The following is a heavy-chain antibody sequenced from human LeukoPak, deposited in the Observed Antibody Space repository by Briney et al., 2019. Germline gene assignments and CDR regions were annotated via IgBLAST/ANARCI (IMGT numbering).Heavy chain of an antibody. V-gene: IGHV4-59*01. CDR2: IYYTGST. Sequence: SETLSLTCSISGGSMSNYYWSWIRQPPGKALEWVGYIYYTGSTNYNPSLKSRVTISIDTSKNQFSLKLSCVTAADPALYYCARDYTMTHAFDIWGQGTLVTVSS. CDR3: ARDYTMTHAFDI. D-gene: IGHD3-22*01. J-gene: IGHJ3*02. CDR1: GGSMSNYY.